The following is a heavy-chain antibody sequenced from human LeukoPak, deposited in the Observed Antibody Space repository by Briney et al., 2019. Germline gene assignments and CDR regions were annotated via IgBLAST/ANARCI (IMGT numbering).Heavy chain of an antibody. CDR2: ISYDGSNK. D-gene: IGHD6-13*01. J-gene: IGHJ4*02. V-gene: IGHV3-30*01. Sequence: PGGSLRLSSAASGFTFSSYAMHWVRQAPGKGLEWVAVISYDGSNKYYADSVKGRFTISRDNSKNTLYLQMNSLRAEDTAVYYCARDLAAAGEGDYWGQGTLVTVSS. CDR1: GFTFSSYA. CDR3: ARDLAAAGEGDY.